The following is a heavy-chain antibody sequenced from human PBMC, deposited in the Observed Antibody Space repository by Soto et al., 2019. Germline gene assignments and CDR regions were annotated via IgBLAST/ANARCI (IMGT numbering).Heavy chain of an antibody. CDR3: GRGFLVRGVIIGNFDY. J-gene: IGHJ4*01. CDR2: INNRGTP. CDR1: GGSLSGYY. D-gene: IGHD3-10*01. V-gene: IGHV4-34*01. Sequence: PSETLSLTCLVDGGSLSGYYSTWIRPPPGKGLEWIGEINNRGTPNYNRSLRSRVTRPENQSKNQSSWNLRSGTAAATARYSSGRGFLVRGVIIGNFDYWGHGIQGTVSS.